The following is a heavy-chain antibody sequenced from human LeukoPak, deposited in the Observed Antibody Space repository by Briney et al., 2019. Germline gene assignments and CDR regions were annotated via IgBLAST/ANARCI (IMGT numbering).Heavy chain of an antibody. V-gene: IGHV3-66*01. D-gene: IGHD5/OR15-5a*01. Sequence: GGCLRLSCVASRFTINNNHMNWVRQAPGKGLEWASVIYNGDNTYYADSVQDRFTISRDNSKNTLYLQMNSLRAEDTAVYFCARASRCLAFDTWGQGTLVPVSS. J-gene: IGHJ4*02. CDR3: ARASRCLAFDT. CDR2: IYNGDNT. CDR1: RFTINNNH.